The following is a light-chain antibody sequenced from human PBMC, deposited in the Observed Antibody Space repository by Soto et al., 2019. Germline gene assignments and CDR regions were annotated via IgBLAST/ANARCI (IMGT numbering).Light chain of an antibody. CDR2: AAS. CDR1: QSITSY. CDR3: LQDYNYPLT. V-gene: IGKV1-6*01. Sequence: IQMTQYPSSLSASVGDRVTITCRASQSITSYLSWYQQQPGKAPKLLIYAASSLQSGVPSRFSGSGSGTDFTLTISSLQPEDFATYYCLQDYNYPLTFGGGTKVDIK. J-gene: IGKJ4*01.